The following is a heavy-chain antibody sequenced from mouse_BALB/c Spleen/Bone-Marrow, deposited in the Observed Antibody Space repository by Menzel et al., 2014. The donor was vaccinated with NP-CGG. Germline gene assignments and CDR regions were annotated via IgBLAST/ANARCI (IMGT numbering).Heavy chain of an antibody. CDR2: INPDSSTI. Sequence: EVMLVESGGGLVQPGGSLKLSCAASGFDFSGYWMSWVRQAQGKGLEWIGEINPDSSTINYTPSLKDRFIISRDNAKNTLYLQMSKVRSEDTALYYCARLGYYGGFAYWGQGTLVTVSA. CDR3: ARLGYYGGFAY. J-gene: IGHJ3*01. V-gene: IGHV4-1*02. CDR1: GFDFSGYW. D-gene: IGHD2-3*01.